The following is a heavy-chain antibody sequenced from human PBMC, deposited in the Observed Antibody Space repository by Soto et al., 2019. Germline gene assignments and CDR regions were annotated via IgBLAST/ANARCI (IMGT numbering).Heavy chain of an antibody. V-gene: IGHV3-23*01. CDR3: AKERFGLTRSLDY. Sequence: GGSLRLSCAASGFTFSSYAMSWVRQAPGKGLEWVSAICGSGGSTYYADSVKGRFTISRDNSKNTLYLQMNSLRAEDSAVYYCAKERFGLTRSLDYWGQGTLVTVSS. CDR1: GFTFSSYA. D-gene: IGHD3-10*01. CDR2: ICGSGGST. J-gene: IGHJ4*02.